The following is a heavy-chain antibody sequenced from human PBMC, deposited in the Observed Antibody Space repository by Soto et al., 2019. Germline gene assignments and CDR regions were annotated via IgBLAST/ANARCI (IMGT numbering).Heavy chain of an antibody. V-gene: IGHV3-9*01. D-gene: IGHD4-17*01. Sequence: GGSLRLSCAASGFTFDDYAMHWVRQAPGKGLEWVSGISWNSGSIGYADSVKGRFTISRDNAKNSLYLQMNSLRAEDTALYYCAKSSDGDYGGFDYWGQGTLVTVSS. CDR1: GFTFDDYA. CDR3: AKSSDGDYGGFDY. CDR2: ISWNSGSI. J-gene: IGHJ4*02.